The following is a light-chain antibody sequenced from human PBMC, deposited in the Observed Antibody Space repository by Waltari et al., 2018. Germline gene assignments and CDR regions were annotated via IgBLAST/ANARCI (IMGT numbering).Light chain of an antibody. CDR3: SSYTGSSPPYV. CDR1: SSDVGGYNY. Sequence: QSALTQPASVSGSLGQSITISCTGTSSDVGGYNYASWYQQHPGKAPKLMIYEVSNRPSGVSNRFCGSKSGNTASLTISGLQAEDEADYYCSSYTGSSPPYVFGTGTKVTVL. J-gene: IGLJ1*01. V-gene: IGLV2-14*01. CDR2: EVS.